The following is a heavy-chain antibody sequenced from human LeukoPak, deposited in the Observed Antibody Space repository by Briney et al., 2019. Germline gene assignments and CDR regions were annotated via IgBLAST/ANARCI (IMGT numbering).Heavy chain of an antibody. CDR1: GFSLSTSGVG. CDR2: IYWDDDK. CDR3: AHCQPGSFKLPGLFDY. J-gene: IGHJ4*02. Sequence: SGPTLVKPTQTLTLTCTFSGFSLSTSGVGAGWIRQPPGKALEWLALIYWDDDKRYSPSLKNRLTITKDTSKNQVVLTMTNMDPVDTATYYCAHCQPGSFKLPGLFDYWGQGTLVTVSS. V-gene: IGHV2-5*02. D-gene: IGHD3-10*01.